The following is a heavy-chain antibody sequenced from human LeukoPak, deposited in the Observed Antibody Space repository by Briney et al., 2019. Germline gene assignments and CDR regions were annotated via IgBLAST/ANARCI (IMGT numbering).Heavy chain of an antibody. V-gene: IGHV4-59*01. Sequence: SETLSLTCTVSGGSISSYYWSWIRQPPGKGLEWIGYIYYSGSTNYNPPLKSRVTISVDTSKNQFSLKLSSVTAADTAVYYCAAIAAAGTDYYYYMDVWGKGTTVTVSS. CDR1: GGSISSYY. CDR3: AAIAAAGTDYYYYMDV. D-gene: IGHD6-13*01. J-gene: IGHJ6*03. CDR2: IYYSGST.